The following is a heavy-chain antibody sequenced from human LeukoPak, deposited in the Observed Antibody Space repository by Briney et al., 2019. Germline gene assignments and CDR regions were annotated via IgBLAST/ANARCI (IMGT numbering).Heavy chain of an antibody. CDR3: AKREHVSRVVPASISSCCGMDV. V-gene: IGHV3-23*01. Sequence: GGSLRLSCAASGLTFSGYAMRWVRQAPGKGLEWVSSITDSGDTTYYADSVKGRFTISRDNSKNTLYLQMNSLRAEDTAVYYCAKREHVSRVVPASISSCCGMDVWGQGTTVTVSS. J-gene: IGHJ6*02. CDR2: ITDSGDTT. D-gene: IGHD2-2*01. CDR1: GLTFSGYA.